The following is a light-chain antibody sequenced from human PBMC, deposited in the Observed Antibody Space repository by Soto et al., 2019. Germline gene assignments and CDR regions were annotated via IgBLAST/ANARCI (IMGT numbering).Light chain of an antibody. V-gene: IGKV3-15*01. J-gene: IGKJ1*01. CDR3: QQYNDWPRT. CDR1: HSIFNN. Sequence: EIVMTQSPATLSVSPGERVTLSCRASHSIFNNLAWYQQKPGQAPGLLIHGASTRATGIAARFSGSGSGTELTLTISSLQSEDFAVYYCQQYNDWPRTFGQGTKVEIK. CDR2: GAS.